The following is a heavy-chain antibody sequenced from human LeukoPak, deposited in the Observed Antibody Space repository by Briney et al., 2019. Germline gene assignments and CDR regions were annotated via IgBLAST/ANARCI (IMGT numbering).Heavy chain of an antibody. J-gene: IGHJ4*02. V-gene: IGHV3-7*01. CDR1: GFTFSSYW. Sequence: GSLRLSCAASGFTFSSYWMSWVRQAPGKGLEWVANKNQGGNEKYYVDSVRGRFTISRDNAKNSVYLQMNSLRAEDTAVYYCARDWSRPTNCPLDYWGQGTLVTVSS. CDR3: ARDWSRPTNCPLDY. D-gene: IGHD2-15*01. CDR2: KNQGGNEK.